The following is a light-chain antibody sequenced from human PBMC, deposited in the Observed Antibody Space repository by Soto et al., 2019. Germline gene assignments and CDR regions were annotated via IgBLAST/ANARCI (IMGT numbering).Light chain of an antibody. CDR1: QSVSSSY. Sequence: EIVLTQSPGTLSLSPGERATLSCRASQSVSSSYLAWYQQKPGQAPRLLIFGTSSRATGIPDRFGGSGSETDFTLTINGLEPEDFAMYFCQQYESSPWTFGQGTKVDIK. CDR3: QQYESSPWT. J-gene: IGKJ1*01. V-gene: IGKV3-20*01. CDR2: GTS.